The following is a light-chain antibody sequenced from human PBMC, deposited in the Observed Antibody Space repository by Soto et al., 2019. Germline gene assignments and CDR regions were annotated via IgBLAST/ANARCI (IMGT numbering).Light chain of an antibody. J-gene: IGKJ4*01. CDR2: GAS. V-gene: IGKV3-20*01. CDR3: QQYDSSPPVT. Sequence: EIVLTQSPGTLSLSPGERATLSCRASQSVSSSYLAWYQQKPGQAPRLLIYGASSRATGIPDRFSGSGSGTDITVTISRLEPEDFAVYYCQQYDSSPPVTFGGGTKVEIK. CDR1: QSVSSSY.